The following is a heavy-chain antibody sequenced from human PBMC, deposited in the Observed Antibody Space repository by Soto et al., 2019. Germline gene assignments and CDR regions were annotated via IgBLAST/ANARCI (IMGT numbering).Heavy chain of an antibody. Sequence: PSETLSLTCTVSGGSISSGDYYWSWIRQPPGKGLEWIGYIYYSGSTYYNPSLKSRVTISVDTSKNQFSLKLSSVTAADTAVYYCARGSSSWYPILLGFDYWGQGTLVTVSS. V-gene: IGHV4-30-4*01. CDR2: IYYSGST. J-gene: IGHJ4*02. D-gene: IGHD6-13*01. CDR3: ARGSSSWYPILLGFDY. CDR1: GGSISSGDYY.